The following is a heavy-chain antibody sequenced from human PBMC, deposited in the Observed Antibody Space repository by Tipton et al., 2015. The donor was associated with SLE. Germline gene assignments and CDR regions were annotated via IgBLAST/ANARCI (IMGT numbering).Heavy chain of an antibody. J-gene: IGHJ4*02. Sequence: QLVQSGAEVKKPGASVKVFCKASGYTFTSYGISWVRQAPGQGLEWMGWISAYNGNTNYAQKLQGRVTMTTDTSTGTAYMELRSLRSDDAAVYFCARACYCSGGSSYPHFFDYWGQGTLVTVSS. V-gene: IGHV1-18*01. CDR3: ARACYCSGGSSYPHFFDY. CDR2: ISAYNGNT. CDR1: GYTFTSYG. D-gene: IGHD2-15*01.